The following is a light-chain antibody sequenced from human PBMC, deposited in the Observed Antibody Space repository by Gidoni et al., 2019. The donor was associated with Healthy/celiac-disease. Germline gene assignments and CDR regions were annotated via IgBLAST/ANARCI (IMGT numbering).Light chain of an antibody. CDR1: QSISSY. V-gene: IGKV1-39*01. J-gene: IGKJ5*01. CDR3: QQSYSTPIT. Sequence: IQTTQSPSSLSASVGDRVTITCRTSQSISSYINWYQKKPGKAPKLLIYAASSLQSGVPSRFSGSGSRTDFTHTISSLQPEDFATYCYQQSYSTPITFGQGTQLEIK. CDR2: AAS.